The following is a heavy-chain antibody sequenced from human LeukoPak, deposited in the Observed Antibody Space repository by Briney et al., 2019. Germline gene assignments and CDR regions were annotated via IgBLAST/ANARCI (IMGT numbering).Heavy chain of an antibody. J-gene: IGHJ6*03. CDR2: ISSSSGTR. V-gene: IGHV3-48*01. CDR3: ARRSTIFGGYYYMDV. Sequence: GGSLRLSCAASGFTFSSFSMTWGRQAPGKGLQWVSYISSSSGTRYYADSVQGRFTISRDNAKLYLQMNSLRAEDTAVYYCARRSTIFGGYYYMDVWGKGTKVTVSS. D-gene: IGHD3-3*01. CDR1: GFTFSSFS.